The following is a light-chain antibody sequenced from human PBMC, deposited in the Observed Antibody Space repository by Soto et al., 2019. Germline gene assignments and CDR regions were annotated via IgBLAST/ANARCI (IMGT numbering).Light chain of an antibody. V-gene: IGKV2-28*01. CDR1: QSLLYSNANNY. CDR2: LGS. CDR3: MQALHTPYT. Sequence: DIVMTQSPLSLPATPGEPASVSCRSSQSLLYSNANNYLDWYVQKPGQSPHLLIYLGSNRASGVTDRFSGSGSGTDVTLKINRVEAEDVGVYYCMQALHTPYTFGQGTKLEI. J-gene: IGKJ2*01.